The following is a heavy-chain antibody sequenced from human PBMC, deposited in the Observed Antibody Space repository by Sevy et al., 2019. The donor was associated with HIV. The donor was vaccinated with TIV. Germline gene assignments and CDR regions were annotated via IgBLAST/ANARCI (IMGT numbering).Heavy chain of an antibody. CDR3: VRDESFSLIVVDPDY. V-gene: IGHV1-18*01. D-gene: IGHD3-22*01. Sequence: ASVKVSCQASGYTFSNYGVTWVRQAPGQGLEWMGWISGYNGNTKYAQKFQDRVIMTTDTATSTAYMELRRLRSDDTAVYYCVRDESFSLIVVDPDYWGQGTLVTVSS. J-gene: IGHJ4*02. CDR2: ISGYNGNT. CDR1: GYTFSNYG.